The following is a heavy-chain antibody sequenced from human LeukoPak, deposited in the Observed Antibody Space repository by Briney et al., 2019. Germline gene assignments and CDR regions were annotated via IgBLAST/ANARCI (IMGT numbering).Heavy chain of an antibody. D-gene: IGHD6-13*01. CDR1: GYTFTDYY. Sequence: GASVTVSCKASGYTFTDYYMHWVRQAPGQGLEWMGRINPNSGGTNYAQKFQGRVTMTRDTSISTAYMELSRLRSDDTAVYYCAGEAGYSSSWDFDYWGQGTLVTVSS. CDR2: INPNSGGT. J-gene: IGHJ4*02. CDR3: AGEAGYSSSWDFDY. V-gene: IGHV1-2*06.